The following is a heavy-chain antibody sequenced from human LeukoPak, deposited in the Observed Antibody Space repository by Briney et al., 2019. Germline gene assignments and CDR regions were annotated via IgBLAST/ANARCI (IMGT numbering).Heavy chain of an antibody. Sequence: ASVKVSCKASGYTFTGYYMHWVRQAPGQGLEWMGWINPNSGGTNYAQKFQGRVTMTRDTSISTAYMELSSLRSEDTAVYYCARGIELELNWFDPWGQGTLVTVSS. CDR3: ARGIELELNWFDP. D-gene: IGHD1-7*01. CDR2: INPNSGGT. CDR1: GYTFTGYY. J-gene: IGHJ5*02. V-gene: IGHV1-2*02.